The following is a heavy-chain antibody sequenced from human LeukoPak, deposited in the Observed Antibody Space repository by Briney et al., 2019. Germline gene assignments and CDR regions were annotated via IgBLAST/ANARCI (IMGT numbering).Heavy chain of an antibody. CDR2: INHSGST. CDR3: ARVTYYFDY. Sequence: SETLSLTCAVYGGSFSGYYWSWIRQPPGKGLEWIGEINHSGSTNYNPSLKSRVTISVDTSKNQFSLKLSSVTAADTAEYYCARVTYYFDYWGQGTLVTISS. J-gene: IGHJ4*02. V-gene: IGHV4-34*01. CDR1: GGSFSGYY.